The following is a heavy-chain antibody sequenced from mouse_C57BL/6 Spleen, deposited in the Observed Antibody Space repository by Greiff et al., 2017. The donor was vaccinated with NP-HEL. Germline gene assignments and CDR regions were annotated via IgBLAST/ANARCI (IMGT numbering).Heavy chain of an antibody. D-gene: IGHD1-1*01. V-gene: IGHV1-82*01. CDR2: LYPGDGDT. J-gene: IGHJ4*01. CDR3: ASPLTTDYAMDY. CDR1: GYAFSSSW. Sequence: QVQLQQSGPELVKPGASVKISCKASGYAFSSSWMNWVKQRPGKGLEWIGRLYPGDGDTNSNGKFKGKATLTADKSSSTAYMQLSSLTSEDSAVYFCASPLTTDYAMDYWGQGTSVTVSS.